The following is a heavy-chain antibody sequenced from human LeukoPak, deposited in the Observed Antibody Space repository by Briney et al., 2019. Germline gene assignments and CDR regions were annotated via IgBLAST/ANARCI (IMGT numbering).Heavy chain of an antibody. J-gene: IGHJ5*02. CDR1: GFTFSGSA. Sequence: GGSLKLSCAASGFTFSGSAMHWVRQVSGKGLEWVGRIRNKANSYATAYTASVKGRFTISRDDSKNTAYLQMNSLKTEDTAVYYCTRYSSSDNWFDPWGQGTLVTVSS. V-gene: IGHV3-73*01. D-gene: IGHD6-6*01. CDR3: TRYSSSDNWFDP. CDR2: IRNKANSYAT.